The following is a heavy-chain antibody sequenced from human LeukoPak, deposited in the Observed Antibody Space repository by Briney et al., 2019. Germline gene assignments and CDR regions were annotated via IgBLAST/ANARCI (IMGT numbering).Heavy chain of an antibody. Sequence: PSETLSLTCTVSGGSISGSSYYWGWIRQPPGKGLEWIGSIYYSGSTYYKPSLKSRVTMSVDTSKNQFPLKLSSVTAADTAVYYCARPQRYSNYALDYWGQGTLVTVSS. D-gene: IGHD4-11*01. V-gene: IGHV4-39*01. CDR2: IYYSGST. CDR3: ARPQRYSNYALDY. CDR1: GGSISGSSYY. J-gene: IGHJ4*02.